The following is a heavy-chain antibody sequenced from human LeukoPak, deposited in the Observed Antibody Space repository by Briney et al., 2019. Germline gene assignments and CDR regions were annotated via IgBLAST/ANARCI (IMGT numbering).Heavy chain of an antibody. Sequence: SETLSLTCTVSGGAISSYYWSWIRQPPGKGLEWIGYISYSGSTNYNPSLKSRVTISVDTSKNQFSLKLSSATAADTAVYYCARCTIDWFDPWGQGTLVTVSS. CDR1: GGAISSYY. V-gene: IGHV4-59*01. D-gene: IGHD3-3*01. J-gene: IGHJ5*02. CDR3: ARCTIDWFDP. CDR2: ISYSGST.